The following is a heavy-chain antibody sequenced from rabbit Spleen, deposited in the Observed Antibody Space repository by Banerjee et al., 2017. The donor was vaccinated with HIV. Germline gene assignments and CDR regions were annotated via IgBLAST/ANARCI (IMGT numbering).Heavy chain of an antibody. Sequence: QEQLEESGGGLVKPGASLTLTCTASGVSFSSNHYMCWVRQAPGNGLEWIACIYAGSSGSTYSATWAKGRFTISKTSSTTVTLQMTSLTAADTATYFCARDTGTSFSTYGMDLWGPGTLVTVS. V-gene: IGHV1S45*01. D-gene: IGHD8-1*01. CDR1: GVSFSSNHY. CDR2: IYAGSSGST. CDR3: ARDTGTSFSTYGMDL. J-gene: IGHJ6*01.